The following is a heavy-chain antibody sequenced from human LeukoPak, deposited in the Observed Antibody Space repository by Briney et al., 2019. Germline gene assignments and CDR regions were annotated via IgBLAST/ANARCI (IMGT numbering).Heavy chain of an antibody. CDR3: ASFPWELRPT. CDR1: GFTFSRYS. CDR2: ITSTSDII. D-gene: IGHD1-26*01. Sequence: PGGSLRLSCGISGFTFSRYSMNWVRQAPGKGLEWVSYITSTSDIIYYADSVKGRFTISRDNAKNSVYLQMNSLRAEDTAVYYCASFPWELRPTWGQGTLVTVSS. J-gene: IGHJ4*02. V-gene: IGHV3-48*01.